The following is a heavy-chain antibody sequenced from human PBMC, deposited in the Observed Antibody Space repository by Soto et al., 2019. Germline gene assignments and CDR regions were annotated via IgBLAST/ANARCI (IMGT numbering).Heavy chain of an antibody. CDR3: ARDSGDNWFDP. CDR1: GYTFTSYG. Sequence: QVQLVQSGAEVKKPGASVKVSCKASGYTFTSYGISWVRQAPGQGLEWMGWISADNVNTNYAQKLQVRVTMTTDTSTRTAYMELRSLSSDDTAVYYCARDSGDNWFDPWGQGTLVTVS. CDR2: ISADNVNT. J-gene: IGHJ5*02. D-gene: IGHD4-17*01. V-gene: IGHV1-18*01.